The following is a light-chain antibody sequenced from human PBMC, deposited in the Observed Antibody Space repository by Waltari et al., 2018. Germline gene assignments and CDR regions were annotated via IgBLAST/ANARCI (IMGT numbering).Light chain of an antibody. J-gene: IGKJ5*01. Sequence: EIVLTQSPGTLSLSPGERATLSCRASQSVSSSYLAWYLQKPGQAPRLLIYGASSRATGIPDRFSGSGSGTDFTLTISRLEPEDFAVYYCQQYGSSRNTFGQGTRLEIK. V-gene: IGKV3-20*01. CDR3: QQYGSSRNT. CDR1: QSVSSSY. CDR2: GAS.